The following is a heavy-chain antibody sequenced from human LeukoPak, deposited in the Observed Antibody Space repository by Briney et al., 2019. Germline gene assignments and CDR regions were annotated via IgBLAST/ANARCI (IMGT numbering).Heavy chain of an antibody. CDR3: ARANFLYCSSSTCLFDY. D-gene: IGHD2-2*01. Sequence: ASVKVSCKASGYTFTDYYMHWVRQAPGQGFEWMGWVNPNDGDTNYAQKFQGRVTMTRDTSISTAHMEVSRLRSDDTAVYYCARANFLYCSSSTCLFDYWGQGTLVSVSS. J-gene: IGHJ4*02. V-gene: IGHV1-2*02. CDR2: VNPNDGDT. CDR1: GYTFTDYY.